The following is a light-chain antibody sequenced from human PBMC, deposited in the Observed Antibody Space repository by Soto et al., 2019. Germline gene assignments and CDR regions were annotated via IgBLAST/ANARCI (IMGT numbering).Light chain of an antibody. CDR1: QSVSRSY. CDR3: QQYGISPWT. Sequence: PGERATLSCRASQSVSRSYFAWYQQKPGQPPRLLIYGASSRATGIPDRFSGSGSGTDFTLTISRLEPEDFAVYYCQQYGISPWTFGQGTKVEIK. CDR2: GAS. J-gene: IGKJ1*01. V-gene: IGKV3-20*01.